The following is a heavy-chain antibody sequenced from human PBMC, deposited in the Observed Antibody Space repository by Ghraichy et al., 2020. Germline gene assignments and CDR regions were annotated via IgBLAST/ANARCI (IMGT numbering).Heavy chain of an antibody. D-gene: IGHD6-19*01. V-gene: IGHV1-8*02. CDR3: AIVEQWLGNAIDY. J-gene: IGHJ4*02. CDR2: MNPNSGNT. Sequence: ASVKVSCKASGYTFTSYDINWVRQATGQGLEWMGWMNPNSGNTGYAQKFQGRVTMTRNTSISTAYMELSSLRSEDTAVYYCAIVEQWLGNAIDYWGQGTLVTVSS. CDR1: GYTFTSYD.